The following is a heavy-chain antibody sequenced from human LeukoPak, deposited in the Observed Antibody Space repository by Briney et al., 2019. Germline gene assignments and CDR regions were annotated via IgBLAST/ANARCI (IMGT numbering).Heavy chain of an antibody. Sequence: GGSLRLSCTASGFTFGEYAMSWVRQAPGKGLEWVGFIRSKAYGGTTEYAASVKGRFTISRDDSKSIAYLQMNSLKTEDTAVYYCTRVFRYYYDSSGYGHEYFQHWGQGTLVTVSS. V-gene: IGHV3-49*04. J-gene: IGHJ1*01. D-gene: IGHD3-22*01. CDR2: IRSKAYGGTT. CDR1: GFTFGEYA. CDR3: TRVFRYYYDSSGYGHEYFQH.